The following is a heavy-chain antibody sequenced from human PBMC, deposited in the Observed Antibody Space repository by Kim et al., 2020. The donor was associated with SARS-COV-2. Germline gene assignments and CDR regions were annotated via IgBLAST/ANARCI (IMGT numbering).Heavy chain of an antibody. V-gene: IGHV4-34*01. Sequence: SETLSLTCAVSGGSFSGSYWSWIRQPPGKGLEWIGEISHSGSTNYNPSLKSRVTISVDTSKNQLSLKLSSVTAADTAVYYCAGPPSGRYYYYYGMDVWGQGTTVTVSS. D-gene: IGHD6-6*01. CDR3: AGPPSGRYYYYYGMDV. J-gene: IGHJ6*02. CDR1: GGSFSGSY. CDR2: ISHSGST.